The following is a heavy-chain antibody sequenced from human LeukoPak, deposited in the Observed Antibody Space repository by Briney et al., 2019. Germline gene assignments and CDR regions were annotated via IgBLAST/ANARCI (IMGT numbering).Heavy chain of an antibody. J-gene: IGHJ6*03. CDR3: ARLMWELPPHYYYMDV. D-gene: IGHD1-26*01. Sequence: GESLRLSCAVPGFTFSRYSMNWVRQAPGKGLEWVSSISSSSSYIYYADSVKGRFTISRDNAKNSLYLQMNSLRAEDTSVYYCARLMWELPPHYYYMDVWGKGTTVTISS. V-gene: IGHV3-21*01. CDR2: ISSSSSYI. CDR1: GFTFSRYS.